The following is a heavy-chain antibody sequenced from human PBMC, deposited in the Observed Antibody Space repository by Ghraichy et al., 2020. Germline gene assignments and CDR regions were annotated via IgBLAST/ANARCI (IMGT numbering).Heavy chain of an antibody. CDR3: ARVRRLGSTSYYYYGMDV. J-gene: IGHJ6*02. CDR1: GGSFSGYY. Sequence: SETLSLTCAVYGGSFSGYYWSWIRQPPGKGLEWIGEINHSGSTNYNPSLKSRVTISVDTSKNQFSLKLSSVTAADTAVYYCARVRRLGSTSYYYYGMDVWGQGTTVTVSS. V-gene: IGHV4-34*01. D-gene: IGHD2-2*01. CDR2: INHSGST.